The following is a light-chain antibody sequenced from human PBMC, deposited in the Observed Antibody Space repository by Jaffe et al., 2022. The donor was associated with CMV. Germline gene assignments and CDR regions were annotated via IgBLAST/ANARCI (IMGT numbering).Light chain of an antibody. CDR1: TGDIGGYNY. CDR2: DVS. J-gene: IGLJ3*02. CDR3: SSYSTSSTLWV. Sequence: QSALTQPASVSGSPGQSLTISCTGTTGDIGGYNYVSWYQQHPGKAPKLMIFDVSNRPSGVSNRFSGSKSGNTASLTISDLQTDDEGDYFCSSYSTSSTLWVFGGGTKVTVL. V-gene: IGLV2-14*03.